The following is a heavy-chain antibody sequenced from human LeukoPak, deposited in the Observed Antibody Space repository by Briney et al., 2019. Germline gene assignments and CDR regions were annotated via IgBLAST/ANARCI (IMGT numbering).Heavy chain of an antibody. V-gene: IGHV4-28*01. D-gene: IGHD1-26*01. J-gene: IGHJ4*02. CDR3: ARTKGSGSYGIDY. CDR1: GYSISSSNW. CDR2: IYYSGST. Sequence: SGTLSLTCAVSGYSISSSNWWGWIRQPPGKGLEWIGYIYYSGSTYYNPSLKSRVTMSVDTSKNQFSLKLSSVTAVDTAVYYCARTKGSGSYGIDYWGQGTLVTVSS.